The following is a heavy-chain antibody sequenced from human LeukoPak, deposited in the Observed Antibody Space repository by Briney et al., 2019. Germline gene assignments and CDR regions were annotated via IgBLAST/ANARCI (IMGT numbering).Heavy chain of an antibody. D-gene: IGHD4-17*01. J-gene: IGHJ3*01. CDR1: GGSINSDNSY. V-gene: IGHV4-61*02. CDR3: ARGVHRLTRPTTVTTGLDV. Sequence: SQTLSLTCTVSGGSINSDNSYWSWIRQPAGKGLEWNGRIYANGSANYNPSLKSRVTISVDTSKNQFSLKLRSVTAADTAVYYCARGVHRLTRPTTVTTGLDVWGHGTMVTVSS. CDR2: IYANGSA.